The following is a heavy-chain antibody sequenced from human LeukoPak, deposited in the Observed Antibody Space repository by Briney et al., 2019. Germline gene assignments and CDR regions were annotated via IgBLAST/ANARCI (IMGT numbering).Heavy chain of an antibody. CDR3: ARSPATVTTRYFDY. CDR1: GFTFSSYA. Sequence: GGSLRLSCAASGFTFSSYAMSWVRQAPGKGLEWVSGISGSGGGTYYEDSVKGRFTISRDNSKNTLYLQMNSLRAEDTAVYYCARSPATVTTRYFDYWGQGTLVTVSS. D-gene: IGHD4-17*01. V-gene: IGHV3-23*01. CDR2: ISGSGGGT. J-gene: IGHJ4*02.